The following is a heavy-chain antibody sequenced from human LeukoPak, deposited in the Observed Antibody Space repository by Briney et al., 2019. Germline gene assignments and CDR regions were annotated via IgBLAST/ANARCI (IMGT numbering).Heavy chain of an antibody. Sequence: SETLSLTCAVYGGSFSGYYWSWIRQPPGKGLEWIGEINHSGSTNYNPPLKSRVTISVDTSKNQFSLKLSSVTAADTAVYYCARDRRQLVPKSWFDPWGQGTLVTVSS. D-gene: IGHD6-13*01. V-gene: IGHV4-34*01. CDR2: INHSGST. CDR1: GGSFSGYY. J-gene: IGHJ5*02. CDR3: ARDRRQLVPKSWFDP.